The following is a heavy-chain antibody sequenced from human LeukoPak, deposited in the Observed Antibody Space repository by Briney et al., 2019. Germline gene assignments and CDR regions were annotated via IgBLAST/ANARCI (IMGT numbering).Heavy chain of an antibody. CDR1: GGSISSGSYY. V-gene: IGHV4-61*02. D-gene: IGHD3-22*01. Sequence: PSETLSLTCTVSGGSISSGSYYWRWIRQPAGTGLEWIGRIYTSGSTNYNPSLKSRVTISVDTSKNQFSLKLSSVTAADTAVYFCARGPYSYDSSGAFDIWGQGTMVTVSS. CDR2: IYTSGST. J-gene: IGHJ3*02. CDR3: ARGPYSYDSSGAFDI.